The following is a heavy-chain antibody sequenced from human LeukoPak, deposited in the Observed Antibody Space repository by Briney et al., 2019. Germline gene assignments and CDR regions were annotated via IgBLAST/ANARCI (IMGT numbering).Heavy chain of an antibody. CDR1: GGSITSTNW. D-gene: IGHD2-8*01. Sequence: SGTLSLTCGVSGGSITSTNWWSWVRQPPGQGLEWIGEISLRGRTNYNPSLSSRVIMALDTSKNHLSLNLTSVTAADTAVYYCSRENGAFSPFGYWGQGTLVTVPS. CDR2: ISLRGRT. CDR3: SRENGAFSPFGY. J-gene: IGHJ4*02. V-gene: IGHV4-4*02.